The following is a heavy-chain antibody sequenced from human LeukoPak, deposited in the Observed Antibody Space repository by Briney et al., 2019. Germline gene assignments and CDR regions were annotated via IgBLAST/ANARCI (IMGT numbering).Heavy chain of an antibody. CDR1: GYTFTGYY. CDR2: INPNSGGT. D-gene: IGHD3-22*01. J-gene: IGHJ4*02. V-gene: IGHV1-2*02. CDR3: ARDTNSRGYYYDSSGTAVDY. Sequence: ASVKVSCKASGYTFTGYYMHWVRQAPGQGLEWMGWINPNSGGTNYAQKFQGRVTMTRDTSISTAYMELSRLRSDDTAVYYCARDTNSRGYYYDSSGTAVDYWGQGTLVTVSS.